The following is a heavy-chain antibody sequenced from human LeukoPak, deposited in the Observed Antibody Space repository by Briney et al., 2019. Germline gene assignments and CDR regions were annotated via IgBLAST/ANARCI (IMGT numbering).Heavy chain of an antibody. J-gene: IGHJ5*01. CDR3: ARESPVAATGRSWFDS. D-gene: IGHD6-13*01. CDR1: GFTFSSYA. CDR2: VTGGGSTT. Sequence: PGGSLRXXXXXXGFTFSSYAMSWVRQAPGKGLEWVSTVTGGGSTTYYADSVKGRFTISRDNSKNTLYLQMNSLRAEDTALYYCARESPVAATGRSWFDSWGQGTLVTVSS. V-gene: IGHV3-23*01.